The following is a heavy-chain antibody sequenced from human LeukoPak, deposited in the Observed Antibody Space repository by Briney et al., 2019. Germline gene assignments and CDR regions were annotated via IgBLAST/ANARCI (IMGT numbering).Heavy chain of an antibody. Sequence: SQTLSLTCTVSGGSISSGDYYWSWIRQPPGKGLEWIGYIYYSGSTYYNPPLKSRVTISVDTSKNQFSLKLSSVTAADTAVYYCARAVESTYYYDSSGYPDAFDIWGQGTMVTVSS. V-gene: IGHV4-30-4*01. D-gene: IGHD3-22*01. J-gene: IGHJ3*02. CDR2: IYYSGST. CDR3: ARAVESTYYYDSSGYPDAFDI. CDR1: GGSISSGDYY.